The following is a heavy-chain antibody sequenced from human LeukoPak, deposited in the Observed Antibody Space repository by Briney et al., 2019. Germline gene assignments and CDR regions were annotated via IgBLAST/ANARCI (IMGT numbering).Heavy chain of an antibody. Sequence: GASVKVSCKASGYTFTSYDINWVRQATGQGLEWMGWMNPNSGNTGYAQKFQGGVTMTRNTSISTAYMELSSLRSEDTAVYYCARGIDSAVVVNYGMDVWGQGTTVTVSS. CDR2: MNPNSGNT. D-gene: IGHD2-15*01. CDR1: GYTFTSYD. CDR3: ARGIDSAVVVNYGMDV. V-gene: IGHV1-8*01. J-gene: IGHJ6*02.